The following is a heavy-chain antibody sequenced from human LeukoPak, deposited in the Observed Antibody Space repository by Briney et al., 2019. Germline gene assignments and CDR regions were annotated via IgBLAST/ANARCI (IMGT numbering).Heavy chain of an antibody. CDR2: VSTSNGHG. D-gene: IGHD1-1*01. CDR1: GYGRGTYA. J-gene: IGHJ4*02. CDR3: AGPGNFYYDS. V-gene: IGHV1-18*01. Sequence: ASVKLSCKASGYGRGTYAITWGRQGPGQGLGLMGCVSTSNGHGDYAHTFQERGTMPTDSSTNTAYMELQSLTSDDTAVYYCAGPGNFYYDSWGRGTLATVSS.